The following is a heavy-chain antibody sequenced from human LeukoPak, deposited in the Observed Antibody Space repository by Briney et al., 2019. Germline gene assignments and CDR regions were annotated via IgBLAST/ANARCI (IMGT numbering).Heavy chain of an antibody. V-gene: IGHV4-39*07. Sequence: PSETLSLTCTVSGGSISSSSYYWGWIRQPPGKGLEWIGSIYYSGSTYYNPSLKSRVTISVDTSKNQFSLKLSSVTAADTAVYYSATTTPIYYYYYYIDVWGKGTTVTVSS. CDR3: ATTTPIYYYYYYIDV. J-gene: IGHJ6*03. D-gene: IGHD4-11*01. CDR2: IYYSGST. CDR1: GGSISSSSYY.